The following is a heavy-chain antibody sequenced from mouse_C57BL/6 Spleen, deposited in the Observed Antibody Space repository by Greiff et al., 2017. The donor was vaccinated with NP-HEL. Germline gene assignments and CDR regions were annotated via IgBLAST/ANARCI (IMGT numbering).Heavy chain of an antibody. J-gene: IGHJ4*01. V-gene: IGHV1-50*01. CDR2: IDPSDSYT. CDR3: ARGATVVTRGMDY. Sequence: QVQLQQPGAELVKPGASVKLSCKASGYTFTSYWMQWVKQRPGQGLEWIGEIDPSDSYTNYNQKFKGKATLTVDTSSSTAYMQLSSLTSEDSAVYYCARGATVVTRGMDYWGQGTSVTVSS. D-gene: IGHD1-1*01. CDR1: GYTFTSYW.